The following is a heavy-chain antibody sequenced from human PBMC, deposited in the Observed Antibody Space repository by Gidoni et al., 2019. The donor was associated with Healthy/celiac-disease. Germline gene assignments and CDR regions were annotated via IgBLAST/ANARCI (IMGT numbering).Heavy chain of an antibody. J-gene: IGHJ5*02. Sequence: EVLLVESGGGLVQPGGSLRLSCAASGFTFSSYDMHWVRQATGKGLEWVSAIDFAGDTYYPGSVKGRFTISRENANNSLFLQMNSLRAEDTAVYYCARGIAAVSLWFDPWGQGTLVTVSS. CDR2: IDFAGDT. CDR1: GFTFSSYD. CDR3: ARGIAAVSLWFDP. D-gene: IGHD6-13*01. V-gene: IGHV3-13*04.